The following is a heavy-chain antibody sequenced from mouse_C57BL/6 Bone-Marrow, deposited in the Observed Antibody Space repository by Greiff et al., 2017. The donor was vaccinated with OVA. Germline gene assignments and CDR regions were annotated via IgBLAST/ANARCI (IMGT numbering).Heavy chain of an antibody. CDR3: ARGGDSSVAMDY. CDR2: ISYDGSN. J-gene: IGHJ4*01. Sequence: VQLQQSGPGLVKPSQSLSLTCSVTGYSITSGYYWNWIRQFPGNKLEWMGYISYDGSNNYNPSLKNRISITRDTSKNQFFLKLNSVTTEDTATYYCARGGDSSVAMDYWGQGTSVTVSS. V-gene: IGHV3-6*01. CDR1: GYSITSGYY. D-gene: IGHD3-2*02.